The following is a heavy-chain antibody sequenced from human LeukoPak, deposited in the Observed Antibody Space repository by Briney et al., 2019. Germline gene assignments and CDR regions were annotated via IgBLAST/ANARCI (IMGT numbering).Heavy chain of an antibody. CDR1: GGTFSSYT. CDR3: ARRALGNYMDV. Sequence: SVKDSCKASGGTFSSYTISWVRQAPGQGLEWMGRIIPIFGTANYAQKFQGRVTITTDESTSTAYMELSSLRSEDTAVYYCARRALGNYMDVWGKGTTVTVSS. CDR2: IIPIFGTA. V-gene: IGHV1-69*05. J-gene: IGHJ6*03.